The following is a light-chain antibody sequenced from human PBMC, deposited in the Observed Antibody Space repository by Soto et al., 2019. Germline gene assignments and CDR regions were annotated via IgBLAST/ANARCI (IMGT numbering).Light chain of an antibody. CDR2: GSS. CDR3: HHYGNSRFT. Sequence: LTQSPGTLSLSPGERASLSCRASQTIYSTYLAWYQQKPGQAPRLLIYGSSIRATGVPDRFNGSGSGTDFTLTISRLEPEDFAVYHCHHYGNSRFTFGQGTKV. J-gene: IGKJ2*01. V-gene: IGKV3-20*01. CDR1: QTIYSTY.